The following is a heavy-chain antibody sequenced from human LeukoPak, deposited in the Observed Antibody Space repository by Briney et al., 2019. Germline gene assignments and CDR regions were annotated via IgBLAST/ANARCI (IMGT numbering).Heavy chain of an antibody. CDR2: ISSSGSYT. D-gene: IGHD2-2*01. CDR1: GFTFSSYS. CDR3: AAPIVVVPAAILGDAFDI. V-gene: IGHV3-21*01. Sequence: GGSLRLSCAASGFTFSSYSMYWVRQAPGKGLEWVSSISSSGSYTYYADSMKGRFTISRDNAKNSLYLQMNSLRAEDTAVYYCAAPIVVVPAAILGDAFDIWGQGTMVTVSS. J-gene: IGHJ3*02.